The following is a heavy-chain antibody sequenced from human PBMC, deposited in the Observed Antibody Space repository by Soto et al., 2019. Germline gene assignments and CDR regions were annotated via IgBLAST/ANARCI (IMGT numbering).Heavy chain of an antibody. D-gene: IGHD2-15*01. Sequence: VQLVQSGAEVKKPGASVKVSCKASGYTFTSYDINWVRQATGQGLEWMGWMNPNSGNTGYAQKFQGRVTMTRNTYISTVYMELSSLRSEDTAVYYCARDECSGGSCYLSWFDPWGQGTLVTVSS. CDR1: GYTFTSYD. CDR3: ARDECSGGSCYLSWFDP. CDR2: MNPNSGNT. J-gene: IGHJ5*02. V-gene: IGHV1-8*01.